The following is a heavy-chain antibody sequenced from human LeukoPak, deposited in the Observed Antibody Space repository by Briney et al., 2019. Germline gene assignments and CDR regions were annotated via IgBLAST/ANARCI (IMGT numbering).Heavy chain of an antibody. D-gene: IGHD5-12*01. CDR3: ARDLGRGYSAYEGFFDS. J-gene: IGHJ5*01. Sequence: GRSLRLSCAASGFTFSSNSMHWVRQAPGKGLEWVAVISYDGSKKYYADSMKGRFSISRDNSKNTLYLQMNSLRGEDTAVYYCARDLGRGYSAYEGFFDSWGQGTLVSVSS. CDR1: GFTFSSNS. CDR2: ISYDGSKK. V-gene: IGHV3-30*04.